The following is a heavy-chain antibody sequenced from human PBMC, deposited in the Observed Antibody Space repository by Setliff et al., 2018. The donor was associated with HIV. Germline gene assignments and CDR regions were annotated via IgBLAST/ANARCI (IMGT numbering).Heavy chain of an antibody. V-gene: IGHV5-51*01. CDR1: GYTFTSYW. CDR2: IFPGDSDT. Sequence: GESLKISCKGSGYTFTSYWIGWVRQKSGKGLEWMGIIFPGDSDTRYSPSFQGQVTISADKSISTAYLQWTSLKASDSAMYYCARHRHSSSFLIENFDSWGQGTLVTVSS. CDR3: ARHRHSSSFLIENFDS. J-gene: IGHJ4*02. D-gene: IGHD6-6*01.